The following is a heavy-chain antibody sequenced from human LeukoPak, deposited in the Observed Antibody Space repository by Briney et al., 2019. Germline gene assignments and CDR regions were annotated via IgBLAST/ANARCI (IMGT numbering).Heavy chain of an antibody. CDR3: ARVRSGWLQPLSNSLYEFDY. D-gene: IGHD5-24*01. CDR2: IYTGGTT. J-gene: IGHJ4*02. Sequence: PGGSRRLSFAASGFTFSSNYISWVRQTPGKGLDWFSLIYTGGTTYYADSVKGRFTISRDNSENTLYLQMNSLTTEDTAVYYCARVRSGWLQPLSNSLYEFDYWGQGTLVTVSS. CDR1: GFTFSSNY. V-gene: IGHV3-66*02.